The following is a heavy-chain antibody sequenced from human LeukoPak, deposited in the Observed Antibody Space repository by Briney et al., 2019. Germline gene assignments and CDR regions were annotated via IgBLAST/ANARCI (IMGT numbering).Heavy chain of an antibody. Sequence: PGGSLRLSCAASGFTFRNHPMRWVRQAPGKGLEWVSAISDNGATTYYADSVKGRFTISRDNSNNTLYLQVNSLRAEDTAFYYCARRVVGGSAGFDSWGLGTLVTVSS. V-gene: IGHV3-23*01. CDR2: ISDNGATT. D-gene: IGHD1-26*01. J-gene: IGHJ4*02. CDR1: GFTFRNHP. CDR3: ARRVVGGSAGFDS.